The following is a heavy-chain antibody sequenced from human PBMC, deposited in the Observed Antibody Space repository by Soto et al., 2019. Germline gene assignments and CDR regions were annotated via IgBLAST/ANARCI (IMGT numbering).Heavy chain of an antibody. J-gene: IGHJ4*02. V-gene: IGHV1-46*01. CDR2: INPSGGNT. D-gene: IGHD6-13*01. Sequence: ASVKVSCKASGYTFTSYYMHWVRQAPGQGLEWMGIINPSGGNTSYAQKFQGRVTMTRDTSASTAYMELSSLRSEDTAVYYCARGWPAAGIAYWGQGTLVTVSS. CDR1: GYTFTSYY. CDR3: ARGWPAAGIAY.